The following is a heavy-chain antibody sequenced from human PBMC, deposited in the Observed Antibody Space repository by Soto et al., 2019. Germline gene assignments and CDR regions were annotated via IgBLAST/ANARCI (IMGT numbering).Heavy chain of an antibody. V-gene: IGHV3-33*01. CDR3: ARGPYDSSGYYYLLDY. CDR2: IWYDGSNK. CDR1: GFTLSSYG. Sequence: GGSLRLSCAASGFTLSSYGMHWVRQAPGKGLEWVAVIWYDGSNKYYADSVKGRFTISRGNSKNTLYLQMSSLRAEDTAVYYCARGPYDSSGYYYLLDYWGQGTLVTVAS. D-gene: IGHD3-22*01. J-gene: IGHJ4*02.